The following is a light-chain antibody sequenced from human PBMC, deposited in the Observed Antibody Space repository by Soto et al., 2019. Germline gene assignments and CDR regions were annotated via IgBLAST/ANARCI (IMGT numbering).Light chain of an antibody. J-gene: IGLJ1*01. V-gene: IGLV2-14*01. CDR1: SSDVGGYNY. Sequence: QSALTQPASVSGSPGQSITISCTGTSSDVGGYNYVSWYQQHPGKAPKFMIYDVSNRPSGVSNRFSGSKSVNTASLTISGLQAEDEADYYGSSYTTSNTRQIVFGTGTKVTVL. CDR2: DVS. CDR3: SSYTTSNTRQIV.